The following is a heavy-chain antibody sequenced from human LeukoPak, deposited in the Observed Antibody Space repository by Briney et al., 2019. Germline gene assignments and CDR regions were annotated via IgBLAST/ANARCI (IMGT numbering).Heavy chain of an antibody. CDR1: GFSFSTHN. CDR2: IWYDGSKE. D-gene: IGHD3-22*01. J-gene: IGHJ4*02. Sequence: GGSQRLSCSASGFSFSTHNMHWVRQAPGKGLEWVAVIWYDGSKEYYIDSVKGRFTISRDNSKNTLYLQMNSLRAEDTAVYYCARGSGYYPLFDYWGQGTLVTVSS. CDR3: ARGSGYYPLFDY. V-gene: IGHV3-33*08.